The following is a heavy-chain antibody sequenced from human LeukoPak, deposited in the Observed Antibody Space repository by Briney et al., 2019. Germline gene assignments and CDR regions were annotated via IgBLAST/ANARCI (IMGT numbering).Heavy chain of an antibody. Sequence: GGSLRLSCAASGLTLSDYYMSWIRQAPGKGLEWISYISSSGSTIYYADSVKGRFTISRDSAKNSLYLQMDSLRVEDTAVYYCARYGYCYYYYMDVRGKGTTVTVSS. J-gene: IGHJ6*03. CDR1: GLTLSDYY. CDR3: ARYGYCYYYYMDV. CDR2: ISSSGSTI. V-gene: IGHV3-11*01. D-gene: IGHD3-10*01.